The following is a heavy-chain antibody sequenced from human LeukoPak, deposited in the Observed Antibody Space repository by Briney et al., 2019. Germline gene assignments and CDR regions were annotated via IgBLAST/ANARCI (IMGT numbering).Heavy chain of an antibody. J-gene: IGHJ4*02. CDR2: ISLDGATT. CDR1: GSTFSSYG. Sequence: GGTLRLSCVASGSTFSSYGLSWVRQAPGKGLEWVSGISLDGATTYYAGSVEGRFTISRDNSKNTLYLQMNSLRADDTAVYYCVKDHGWLLYSWGQETLVTVSS. D-gene: IGHD3-9*01. V-gene: IGHV3-23*01. CDR3: VKDHGWLLYS.